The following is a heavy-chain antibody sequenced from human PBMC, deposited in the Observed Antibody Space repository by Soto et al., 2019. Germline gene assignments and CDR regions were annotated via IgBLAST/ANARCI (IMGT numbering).Heavy chain of an antibody. CDR2: INHSGST. J-gene: IGHJ4*02. V-gene: IGHV4-34*01. CDR3: ARGRDIVVVPAAMPHYIDY. CDR1: GGSFSGYY. D-gene: IGHD2-2*01. Sequence: SETLSLACAVYGGSFSGYYWSWIRQPPGKGLEWIGEINHSGSTNYNPSLKSRVTISVDTSKNQFSLKLSSVTAADTAVYYCARGRDIVVVPAAMPHYIDYWGQGTLVTVSS.